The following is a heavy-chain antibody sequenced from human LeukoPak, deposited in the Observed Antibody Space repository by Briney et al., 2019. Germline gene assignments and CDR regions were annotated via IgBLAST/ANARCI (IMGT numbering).Heavy chain of an antibody. V-gene: IGHV3-30*04. CDR3: ARESGYSYGRFDY. J-gene: IGHJ4*02. Sequence: GGSLRLSCAASGFTFTTYAMHRVRQAPGKGLEWVAVISFDGSNKYYADSVKGRFTISRDNSKNTMYMKMNSLRAEDTAVYYCARESGYSYGRFDYWGQGTLVTVSS. CDR2: ISFDGSNK. D-gene: IGHD5-18*01. CDR1: GFTFTTYA.